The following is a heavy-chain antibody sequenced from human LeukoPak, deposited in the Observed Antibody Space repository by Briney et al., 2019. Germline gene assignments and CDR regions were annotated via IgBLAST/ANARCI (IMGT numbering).Heavy chain of an antibody. D-gene: IGHD6-19*01. CDR2: IYYSGST. CDR1: GGSISSSSYY. CDR3: ARVGAVAGQGKLFDY. J-gene: IGHJ4*02. V-gene: IGHV4-39*07. Sequence: PSETLSLTCTVSGGSISSSSYYWGWIRQPPVKGLEWIGSIYYSGSTYYNPSLKSRVTISVDTSKNQFSLKLSSVTAADTAVYYCARVGAVAGQGKLFDYWGQGTLVTVSS.